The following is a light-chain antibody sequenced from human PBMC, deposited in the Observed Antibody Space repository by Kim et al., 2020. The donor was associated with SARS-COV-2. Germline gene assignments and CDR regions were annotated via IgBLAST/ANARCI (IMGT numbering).Light chain of an antibody. J-gene: IGLJ1*01. CDR2: GKN. Sequence: SSELTQDPAVSVALGQTVRITCQGDSLRSYYASWYKQKPGQAPVLVIYGKNNRPSGIPDRFPGSSTGNTASLTITGAQAEDEADYYCNSRDSSGNHLVFG. CDR1: SLRSYY. V-gene: IGLV3-19*01. CDR3: NSRDSSGNHLV.